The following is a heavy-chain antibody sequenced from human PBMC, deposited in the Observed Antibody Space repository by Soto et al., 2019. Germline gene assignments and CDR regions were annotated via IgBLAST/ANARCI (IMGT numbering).Heavy chain of an antibody. Sequence: AGESLKISCQGSGYSFASYWIGWVRQMPGKDLEWMGIIYPGDSDTRYSPSFQGQVTISAGKSLRTAYLQWTSLKASDTALYYCARTRSFTLGFYYDGMDVWGQGTTVTVSS. CDR1: GYSFASYW. D-gene: IGHD6-6*01. CDR2: IYPGDSDT. CDR3: ARTRSFTLGFYYDGMDV. V-gene: IGHV5-51*01. J-gene: IGHJ6*02.